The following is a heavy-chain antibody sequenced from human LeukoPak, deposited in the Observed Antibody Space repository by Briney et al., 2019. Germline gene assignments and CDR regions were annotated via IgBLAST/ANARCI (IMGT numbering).Heavy chain of an antibody. J-gene: IGHJ4*02. CDR3: ARGRDVAVPGAHFDS. CDR2: ISTSGST. V-gene: IGHV4-4*07. D-gene: IGHD6-13*01. CDR1: GGSFSRYY. Sequence: SETLSLTCTVSGGSFSRYYWSWLRQPAEKGLEWIGRISTSGSTNYDPSLKSRVTMSVDTSKNQFSLKLNSVTAADTAVYYCARGRDVAVPGAHFDSWGQGTPVTVS.